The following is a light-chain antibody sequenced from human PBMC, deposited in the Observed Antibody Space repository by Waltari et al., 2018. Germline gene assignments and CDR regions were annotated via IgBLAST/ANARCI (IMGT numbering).Light chain of an antibody. J-gene: IGLJ1*01. Sequence: QSVLPQPPSASGTPGQRVTISCSGSGSNIGRDIVTWYQQFPGSAPKLLIYNNNERPSGVPDRVSGSKSGTSASLAISGLQSEDEAHYYCVVWDDSLNAYVFGSGTKVTVL. CDR2: NNN. V-gene: IGLV1-44*01. CDR3: VVWDDSLNAYV. CDR1: GSNIGRDI.